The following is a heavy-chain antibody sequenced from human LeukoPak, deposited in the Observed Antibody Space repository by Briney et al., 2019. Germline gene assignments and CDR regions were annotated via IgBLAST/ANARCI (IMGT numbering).Heavy chain of an antibody. Sequence: GASVKVSCKASGCTFSSYAISWVRQAPGQGLEWMGGIIPIFGTANYAQKFQGRVTITADKSTSTAYMELSSLRSEDTAVYYCARPEPGLGYCSGGSCYDYYYYMDVWGKGTTVTVSS. CDR2: IIPIFGTA. D-gene: IGHD2-15*01. J-gene: IGHJ6*03. CDR3: ARPEPGLGYCSGGSCYDYYYYMDV. V-gene: IGHV1-69*06. CDR1: GCTFSSYA.